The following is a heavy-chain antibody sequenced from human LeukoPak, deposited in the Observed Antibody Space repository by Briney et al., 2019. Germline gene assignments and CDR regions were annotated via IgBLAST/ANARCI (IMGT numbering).Heavy chain of an antibody. CDR2: IYYSGST. Sequence: PSDTLSLTCTVSGGSISSYYWSWIRQPPGKGLEWIGYIYYSGSTNYNPSLKSRVTISVDTSKNQFSLKLSSVTAADTAVYYCARDSSSWYHYRYFQHWGQGTLVTVSS. CDR1: GGSISSYY. J-gene: IGHJ1*01. V-gene: IGHV4-59*01. D-gene: IGHD6-13*01. CDR3: ARDSSSWYHYRYFQH.